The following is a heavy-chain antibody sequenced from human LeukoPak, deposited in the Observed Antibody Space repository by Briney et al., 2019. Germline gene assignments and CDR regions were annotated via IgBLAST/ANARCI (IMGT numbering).Heavy chain of an antibody. CDR2: INPSSGAT. V-gene: IGHV1-2*02. D-gene: IGHD1-1*01. Sequence: ASVKVSCKASGYTFTASYIHWVRQAPGQGLEWMGWINPSSGATNSAQKFQGRVTMTRDTSISTAYMELTSLRSDDTAVYYCASHLLSLQQLVLGDASDIWGPGTMVTVSS. CDR1: GYTFTASY. CDR3: ASHLLSLQQLVLGDASDI. J-gene: IGHJ3*02.